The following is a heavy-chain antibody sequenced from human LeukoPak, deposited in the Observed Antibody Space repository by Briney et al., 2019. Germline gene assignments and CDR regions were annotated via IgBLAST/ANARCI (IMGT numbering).Heavy chain of an antibody. V-gene: IGHV3-23*01. CDR1: GFTFSSYA. J-gene: IGHJ4*02. CDR3: AKSRAAYDSSGRTFDY. Sequence: GGSLRLSCAASGFTFSSYAMSWVRQAPGKGLEWVSAISGSGGSTYYADSVKGRFTISRDNSKNTLYLQMNSLRAEGTAVYYCAKSRAAYDSSGRTFDYWGQGTLVTVSS. CDR2: ISGSGGST. D-gene: IGHD3-22*01.